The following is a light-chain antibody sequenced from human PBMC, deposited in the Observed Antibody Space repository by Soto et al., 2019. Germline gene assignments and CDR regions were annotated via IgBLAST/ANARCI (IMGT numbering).Light chain of an antibody. Sequence: AIQVTQSPSSLSASVGDRVTITCRASQDIRNELSWYQQKPGKAPKFLIFAASNLQSGVPSRFSGSGSGTDFTLTISSLQPEDFATYFCLQDDDYPCTFGGGTKVDIK. CDR1: QDIRNE. J-gene: IGKJ4*01. CDR2: AAS. CDR3: LQDDDYPCT. V-gene: IGKV1-6*01.